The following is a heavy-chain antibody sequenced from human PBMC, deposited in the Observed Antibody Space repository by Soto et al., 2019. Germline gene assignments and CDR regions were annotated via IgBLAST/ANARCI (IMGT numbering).Heavy chain of an antibody. J-gene: IGHJ6*02. Sequence: GSLRLSCAASGFTFSIYWMSWVRQAPGKGLEWVANIKQDGSEKYYVDSVKGRFTISRDNAKNSLYLQMNSLRAEDTAVYYCARDYYYYYYGMDVWGQGTTVTVSS. CDR2: IKQDGSEK. CDR3: ARDYYYYYYGMDV. V-gene: IGHV3-7*03. CDR1: GFTFSIYW.